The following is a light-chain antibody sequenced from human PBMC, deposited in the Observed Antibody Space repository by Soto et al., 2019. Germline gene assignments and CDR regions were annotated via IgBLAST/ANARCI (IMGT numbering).Light chain of an antibody. V-gene: IGLV2-14*01. CDR3: SSYTSINTYV. J-gene: IGLJ1*01. CDR1: SSDVGTYNY. CDR2: EVT. Sequence: QLVLTQPASVSGSPGQSITISCTGTSSDVGTYNYVSWYQQHPGKVPKLMIYEVTNRPSGVSDRFSGSKSGNTASLTISGLQTEDEADYFCSSYTSINTYVFGTGTKLTVL.